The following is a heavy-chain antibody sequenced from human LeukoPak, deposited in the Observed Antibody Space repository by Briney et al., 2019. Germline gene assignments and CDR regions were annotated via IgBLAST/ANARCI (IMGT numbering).Heavy chain of an antibody. CDR2: INHSGST. CDR3: ARHGNILWFGEWGAFDI. Sequence: SETLSLTCAVYGGSFSGYYWSWIRQPPGKGLEWIGEINHSGSTNYNPSLKSRVTISVDTSKNQFSLKLSSVTAADTAVYYCARHGNILWFGEWGAFDIWGQGTMVTVSS. CDR1: GGSFSGYY. J-gene: IGHJ3*02. V-gene: IGHV4-34*01. D-gene: IGHD3-10*01.